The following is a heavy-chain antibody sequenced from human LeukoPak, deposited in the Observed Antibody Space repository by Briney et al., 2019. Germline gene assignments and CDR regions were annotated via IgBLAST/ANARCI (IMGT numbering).Heavy chain of an antibody. CDR3: ARELPFDY. Sequence: GGSLRLSCAASGFTFSTYWMHWVRQAPGKGLVWVSRISGDGSTTNYADSVKGRFSISRDNAKHTLYLQMNSLRAEDTAVYYCARELPFDYWGQGTLVTVSS. J-gene: IGHJ4*02. CDR2: ISGDGSTT. D-gene: IGHD1-26*01. CDR1: GFTFSTYW. V-gene: IGHV3-74*01.